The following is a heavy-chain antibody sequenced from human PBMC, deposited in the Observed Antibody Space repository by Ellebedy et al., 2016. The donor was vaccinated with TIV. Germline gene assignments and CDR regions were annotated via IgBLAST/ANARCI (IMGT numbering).Heavy chain of an antibody. D-gene: IGHD2-15*01. J-gene: IGHJ4*02. Sequence: GGSLRLXXGASGFIFTNYWMTWVRQVPGKGLEWVANINGDGSDKYYVDSVKGRFTISRDNAKNSVYLQMNSLRAEDTAVYYCARDVAGFDHWGQGNLVTVSS. CDR3: ARDVAGFDH. CDR2: INGDGSDK. CDR1: GFIFTNYW. V-gene: IGHV3-7*01.